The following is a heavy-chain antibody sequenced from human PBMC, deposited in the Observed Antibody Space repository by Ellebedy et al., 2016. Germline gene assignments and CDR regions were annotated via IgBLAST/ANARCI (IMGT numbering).Heavy chain of an antibody. CDR1: GFSFSNFG. D-gene: IGHD2-8*01. CDR2: VGPSNTPI. CDR3: VRAGTQTNNIMDV. Sequence: GGSLRLSXAATGFSFSNFGMNWVRQAPGKGLEWVSYVGPSNTPILYEDSVKGRFTISRDDGKNSLFLQMNSLRDEDTALYFCVRAGTQTNNIMDVWGKGTTVTVSS. J-gene: IGHJ6*03. V-gene: IGHV3-48*02.